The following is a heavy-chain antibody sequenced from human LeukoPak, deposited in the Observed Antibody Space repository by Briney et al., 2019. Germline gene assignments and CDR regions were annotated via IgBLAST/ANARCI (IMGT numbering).Heavy chain of an antibody. V-gene: IGHV3-7*01. J-gene: IGHJ3*02. CDR2: IKQDGSEK. D-gene: IGHD3-22*01. Sequence: GGSLRLSCIASGFTFNTYAMSWVRQAPGKGLEWVANIKQDGSEKYYVDSVKGRFTISRDNAKNSLYLQMNSLRAEDTAVYYCARPNYYDSSGYYHVRAFDIWGQGTMVTVSS. CDR3: ARPNYYDSSGYYHVRAFDI. CDR1: GFTFNTYA.